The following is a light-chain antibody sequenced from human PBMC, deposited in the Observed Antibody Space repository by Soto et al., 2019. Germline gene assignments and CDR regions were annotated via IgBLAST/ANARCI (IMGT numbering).Light chain of an antibody. CDR1: QDIRNA. CDR3: RQHNTYPLT. V-gene: IGKV1-17*01. Sequence: DIQMTQSPSSLSASVGDRVTITCRASQDIRNALGWYQHKTGTAPKRLIYAASTLQSGVTSRFSGSGSETEVSLTISSLQPEDFAAYYCRQHNTYPLTFGQGTKVEIK. J-gene: IGKJ1*01. CDR2: AAS.